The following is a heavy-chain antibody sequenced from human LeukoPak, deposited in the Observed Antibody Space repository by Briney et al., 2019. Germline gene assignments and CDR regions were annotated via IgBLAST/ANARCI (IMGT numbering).Heavy chain of an antibody. Sequence: SETLSLTCTVSGGSISSYYWSWIRQPPGKGLEWIGYIYYSGSTNYNPSLKSRVTISVDTSKNQFSLKLSSVTAADTAVYYRARVYCSGGSCSFDPWGQGTLVTVSS. CDR1: GGSISSYY. CDR2: IYYSGST. J-gene: IGHJ5*02. D-gene: IGHD2-15*01. V-gene: IGHV4-59*01. CDR3: ARVYCSGGSCSFDP.